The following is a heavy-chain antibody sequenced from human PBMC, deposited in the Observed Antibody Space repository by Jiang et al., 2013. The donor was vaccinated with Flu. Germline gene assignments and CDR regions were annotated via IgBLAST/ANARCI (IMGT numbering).Heavy chain of an antibody. V-gene: IGHV3-23*01. CDR2: ISGSGGST. CDR3: ANTNPSDNSFDY. J-gene: IGHJ4*02. CDR1: GFTFSSYA. Sequence: VQLLESGGGLVQPGGSLRLPCAASGFTFSSYAMSWVRQAPGKGLEWVSAISGSGGSTYYADSVKGRFTISRDNSKNTLYLQMNSLRAEDTAVYYCANTNPSDNSFDYWGQGTLVTVSS. D-gene: IGHD1-14*01.